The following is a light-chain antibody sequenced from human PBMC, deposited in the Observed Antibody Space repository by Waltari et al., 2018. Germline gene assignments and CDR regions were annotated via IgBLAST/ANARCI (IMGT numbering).Light chain of an antibody. J-gene: IGLJ1*01. CDR2: EDT. CDR3: CSYSRSGTFL. CDR1: SSDVGNSNV. Sequence: QSVLTQPASVSGFPGQSITISCTGTSSDVGNSNVVSWYLQDPGKVPKLLIYEDTMRPSGVSNRFSGSKSVNTAFLTVAGLRTEDEGDYYCCSYSRSGTFLFGTGTRVTVL. V-gene: IGLV2-23*01.